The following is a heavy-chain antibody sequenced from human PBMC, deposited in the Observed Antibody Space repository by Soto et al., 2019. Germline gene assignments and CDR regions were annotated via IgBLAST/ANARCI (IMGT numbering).Heavy chain of an antibody. Sequence: QVQLVQSGAEVKKPGSSVKVSCKASGGTFSSYTISWVRQAPGQGLEWMGRIIPILGIANYAQKFQGRVTITADKSTSTDYMELSSLRSEDTAVYYCAPQAYCSGGSCYPDYWGQGTLVTVSS. CDR1: GGTFSSYT. D-gene: IGHD2-15*01. CDR2: IIPILGIA. V-gene: IGHV1-69*02. J-gene: IGHJ4*02. CDR3: APQAYCSGGSCYPDY.